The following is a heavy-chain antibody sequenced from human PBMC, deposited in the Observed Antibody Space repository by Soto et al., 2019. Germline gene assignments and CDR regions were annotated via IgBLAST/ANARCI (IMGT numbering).Heavy chain of an antibody. J-gene: IGHJ6*02. D-gene: IGHD2-2*01. Sequence: GGSLRLSCAASGFTFSDYYMSWIRQAPGKGLEWVSYISSSGSTIYYADSVKGRFTISRDNAKNSLYLQMNSLRAEDTAVYYCARDGYRAVPAAINYGMDVWGQGTTVTVSS. CDR1: GFTFSDYY. CDR3: ARDGYRAVPAAINYGMDV. CDR2: ISSSGSTI. V-gene: IGHV3-11*04.